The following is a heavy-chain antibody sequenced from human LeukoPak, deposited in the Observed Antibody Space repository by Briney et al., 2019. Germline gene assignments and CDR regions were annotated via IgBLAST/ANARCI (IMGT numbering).Heavy chain of an antibody. CDR2: IIPILGIA. CDR3: ARDPRAPGDGFDY. CDR1: GGTFSSYA. Sequence: SVKVSCKASGGTFSSYAISWVRQAPGQGLEWMGRIIPILGIANYAQKFQGRVTITADKSTSTAYMELSSLRSEDTAVYYCARDPRAPGDGFDYWGQGTLVTVSS. J-gene: IGHJ4*02. V-gene: IGHV1-69*04. D-gene: IGHD3-16*01.